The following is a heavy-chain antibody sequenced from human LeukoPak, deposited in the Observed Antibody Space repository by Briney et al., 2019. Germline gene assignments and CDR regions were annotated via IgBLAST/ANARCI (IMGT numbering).Heavy chain of an antibody. J-gene: IGHJ4*01. CDR3: AREAGCSSASCEIDY. CDR2: INPNSGDT. D-gene: IGHD2-2*01. CDR1: GYTFTGYY. Sequence: GASVKVSCKASGYTFTGYYLHWVRQAPGQGLEWMGWINPNSGDTHYAQRFQGRVHMTRDTSISTAYMELSSLRSDDTAVYYCAREAGCSSASCEIDYWGHGTLVTVPS. V-gene: IGHV1-2*02.